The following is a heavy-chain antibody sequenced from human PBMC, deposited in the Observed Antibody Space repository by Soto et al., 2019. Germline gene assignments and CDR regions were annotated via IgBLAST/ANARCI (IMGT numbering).Heavy chain of an antibody. CDR1: GYTFSKYG. J-gene: IGHJ5*02. V-gene: IGHV1-18*04. CDR2: ISTYNGDT. Sequence: QVPLVQSGTEVKKPGASVMVSCKASGYTFSKYGITWVRQAPGQGLEWLGWISTYNGDTNFAQKFQGRITMTRDTSSNIAYMDLRSLTSDDTAVYYCARDPSNTSGYRIWLDTWGQGTLVTVSS. CDR3: ARDPSNTSGYRIWLDT. D-gene: IGHD5-12*01.